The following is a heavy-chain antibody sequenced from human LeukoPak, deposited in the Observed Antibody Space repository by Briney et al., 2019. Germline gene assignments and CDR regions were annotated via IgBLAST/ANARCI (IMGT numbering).Heavy chain of an antibody. V-gene: IGHV4-4*07. D-gene: IGHD3-10*01. CDR2: IYISGST. CDR3: ARDWSYDRSFDI. Sequence: PSETLSPTCTVSGGSISSYYWSWIRQPAGKGLEWIGRIYISGSTNYNPSLKSRVTISIDKSKNQFSLKLSSVTAADTAVYYCARDWSYDRSFDIWGQGTMVTVSS. CDR1: GGSISSYY. J-gene: IGHJ3*02.